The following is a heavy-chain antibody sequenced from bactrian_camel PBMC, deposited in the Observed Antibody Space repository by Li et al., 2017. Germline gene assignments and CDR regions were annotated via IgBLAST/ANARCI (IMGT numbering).Heavy chain of an antibody. D-gene: IGHD4*01. CDR1: GFAISEHG. CDR2: INTHGRT. J-gene: IGHJ4*01. V-gene: IGHV3S37*01. Sequence: HVQLVESGGGLVQSVGSLRLSCVASGFAISEHGMSWVRRPPRKDLEYVATINTHGRTHYRESVEGRFTISRDNARNTLYLQMNSLKIEDTAVYYCARGFYFSDWNLTDKGQGTQVTVS.